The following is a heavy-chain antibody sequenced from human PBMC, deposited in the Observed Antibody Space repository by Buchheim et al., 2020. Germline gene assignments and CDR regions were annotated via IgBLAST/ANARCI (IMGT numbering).Heavy chain of an antibody. V-gene: IGHV3-20*01. CDR3: AREAARGYCTDGVCSEDAFDI. CDR1: GFTFDDSG. Sequence: EVQLVESGGGVVRPGGSLRLSCAASGFTFDDSGMSWVRQAPGKGMEWVSGINWNGGRTGYADSVKSRFTISRDNAKNSLYLQMNSLRAEDTALYHCAREAARGYCTDGVCSEDAFDIWGQGT. D-gene: IGHD2-8*01. CDR2: INWNGGRT. J-gene: IGHJ3*02.